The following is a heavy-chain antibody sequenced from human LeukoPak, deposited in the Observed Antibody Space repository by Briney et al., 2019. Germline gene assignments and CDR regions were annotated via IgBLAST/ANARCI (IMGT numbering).Heavy chain of an antibody. CDR3: ATYYDSSGYFDY. D-gene: IGHD3-22*01. CDR1: GYSISSGYY. J-gene: IGHJ4*02. V-gene: IGHV4-38-2*02. Sequence: SETLSLTCTVSGYSISSGYYWGWIRQPPGKGLEWIGSIYHSGSTYYNPSLRSRVTISVDTSKNQFSLKLSSVTAADTAVNYCATYYDSSGYFDYWGQGTLVTVSS. CDR2: IYHSGST.